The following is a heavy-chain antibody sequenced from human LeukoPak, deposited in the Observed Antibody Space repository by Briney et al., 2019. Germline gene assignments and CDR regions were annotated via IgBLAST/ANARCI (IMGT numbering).Heavy chain of an antibody. D-gene: IGHD5-12*01. CDR2: VFTSGST. J-gene: IGHJ6*03. CDR3: ARVRGSSGYDGNYYYHYMDV. Sequence: SETLSLTCTVSGGSIKTFYWTWIRQPAGKGLEWIGRVFTSGSTNYNPSLKSRVTMSVDTSKNQFSLNLSSVTAADTAVYYCARVRGSSGYDGNYYYHYMDVWGKGTTVTISS. CDR1: GGSIKTFY. V-gene: IGHV4-4*07.